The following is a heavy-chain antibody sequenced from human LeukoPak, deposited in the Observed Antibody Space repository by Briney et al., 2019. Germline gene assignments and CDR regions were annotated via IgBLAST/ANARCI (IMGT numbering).Heavy chain of an antibody. V-gene: IGHV1-18*01. Sequence: ASVKVSCKAPGYTFTSYVIRWVRQAPGQGLEWMGWISAYNGNTNYAQKLQGRVTMTSDTSTSTAYMDLRSLRSDDTAVYYCARDSLELRAGMDVWGQGTTVTVSS. CDR1: GYTFTSYV. CDR2: ISAYNGNT. J-gene: IGHJ6*02. D-gene: IGHD1-7*01. CDR3: ARDSLELRAGMDV.